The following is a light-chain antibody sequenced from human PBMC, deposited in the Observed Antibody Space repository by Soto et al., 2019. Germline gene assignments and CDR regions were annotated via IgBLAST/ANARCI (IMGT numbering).Light chain of an antibody. CDR3: QQYNSYSPEA. V-gene: IGKV1-5*01. CDR2: DAS. J-gene: IGKJ3*01. CDR1: QSISSW. Sequence: DIQMTQSPSTLSASVGDRVTITCRASQSISSWLAWYQQKPGKAPKLLIYDASSLESGVPSRFSGSGSGTEFTVTISSLQPDDFATYYCQQYNSYSPEAFGPGTKVDIK.